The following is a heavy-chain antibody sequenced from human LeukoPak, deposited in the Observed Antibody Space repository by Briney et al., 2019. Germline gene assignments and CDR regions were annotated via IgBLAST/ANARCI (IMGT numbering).Heavy chain of an antibody. D-gene: IGHD6-13*01. CDR2: IYHSGST. J-gene: IGHJ6*03. V-gene: IGHV4-38-2*02. CDR1: DYSISGAYY. Sequence: SETLSLTRTVSDYSISGAYYWGWIRQPPGKGLDWIGSIYHSGSTYYNPSLESRVTISVDTSKNHFSLKLTSVTAADTAVYYCARIATAGIYYMDVWGKGTTVTVSS. CDR3: ARIATAGIYYMDV.